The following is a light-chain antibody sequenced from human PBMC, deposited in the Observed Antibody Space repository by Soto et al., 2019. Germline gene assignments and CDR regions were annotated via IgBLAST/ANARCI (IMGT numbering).Light chain of an antibody. CDR2: EVS. CDR1: SSDVGGYNY. V-gene: IGLV2-14*01. CDR3: SSYTSSSTLGV. J-gene: IGLJ1*01. Sequence: QSALTQSASVSGSPGQSITISCTGTSSDVGGYNYVSWYQQHPGKAPKLMIYEVSNRPSGVSNRFSGSKSGNTASLTISGLQAEDEADYYCSSYTSSSTLGVLGTGTKVTVL.